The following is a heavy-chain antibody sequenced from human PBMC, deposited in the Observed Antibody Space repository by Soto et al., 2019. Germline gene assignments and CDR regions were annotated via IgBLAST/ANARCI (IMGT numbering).Heavy chain of an antibody. CDR1: GYPVTAYY. V-gene: IGHV1-2*02. D-gene: IGHD3-3*01. J-gene: IGHJ3*02. CDR3: ARGGGVGVAGSAAFDM. CDR2: INPATGAA. Sequence: QLHLVQSGAVVKKPGASVTVSCSASGYPVTAYYMHWVRQAPGRGLEWMGGINPATGAAKYTQTFQGRVTTTRAPATSTVFMELSGLTSEDTAVFYCARGGGVGVAGSAAFDMWGQGTLVTVSS.